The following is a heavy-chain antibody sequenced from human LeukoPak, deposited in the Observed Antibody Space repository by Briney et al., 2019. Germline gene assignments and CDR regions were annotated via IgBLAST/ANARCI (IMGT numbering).Heavy chain of an antibody. Sequence: SETLSLTCTVSGGSISSSSYYWGWIRQPPGKGLEWIGSIYYSGSTYYNPSLKSRVTISVDTSKNQFSLKLSSVTAADTAVYYCARQYSSSWYVGYYYYYYMDVWGKGTTVTVSS. V-gene: IGHV4-39*01. CDR1: GGSISSSSYY. CDR2: IYYSGST. J-gene: IGHJ6*03. CDR3: ARQYSSSWYVGYYYYYYMDV. D-gene: IGHD6-13*01.